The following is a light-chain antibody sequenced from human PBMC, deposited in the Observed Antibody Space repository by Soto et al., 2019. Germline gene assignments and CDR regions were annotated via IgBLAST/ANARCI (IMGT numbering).Light chain of an antibody. CDR1: QTIRKY. J-gene: IGKJ1*01. CDR2: TAS. Sequence: SPASLAAYIGDNVNITCRASQTIRKYLNWYQQKPPKAPKLLIYTASRLHSGVPSRFSGSGSETDFTLTISILQPEDFATYYCQPIYSTLTWTFAQVTNLDIK. V-gene: IGKV1-39*01. CDR3: QPIYSTLTWT.